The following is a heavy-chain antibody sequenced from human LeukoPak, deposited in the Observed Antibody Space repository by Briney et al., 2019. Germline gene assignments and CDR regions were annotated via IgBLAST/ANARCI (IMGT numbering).Heavy chain of an antibody. J-gene: IGHJ4*02. CDR3: AKSILVGATPFDY. Sequence: PGGSLRLSCAASGFTFDDYAMHWVRQAPGKGLEWVSGISWNSGSIGYADSVKGRFTISRDNAKNSLYLQMNSLRAEDTALYYCAKSILVGATPFDYWGQGTLVTVSS. CDR1: GFTFDDYA. D-gene: IGHD1-26*01. V-gene: IGHV3-9*01. CDR2: ISWNSGSI.